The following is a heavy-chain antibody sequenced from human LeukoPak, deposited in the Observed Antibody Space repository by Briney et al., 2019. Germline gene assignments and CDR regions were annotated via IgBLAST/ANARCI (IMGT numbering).Heavy chain of an antibody. CDR3: AREGRYFDWFRNWFDP. CDR1: GGTFGSYV. J-gene: IGHJ5*02. V-gene: IGHV1-2*02. D-gene: IGHD3-9*01. CDR2: INPNSGGT. Sequence: ASVKVSCKASGGTFGSYVINWVRQATGQGLEWMGWINPNSGGTNYAQKFQGRVTMTRDTSISTAYMELSRLRSDDTAVYYCAREGRYFDWFRNWFDPWGQGTLVTVSS.